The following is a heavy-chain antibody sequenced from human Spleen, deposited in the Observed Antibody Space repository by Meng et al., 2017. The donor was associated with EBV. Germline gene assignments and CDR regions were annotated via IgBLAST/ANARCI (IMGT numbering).Heavy chain of an antibody. V-gene: IGHV4-4*02. CDR3: ARRYCSSTSCYMGDCFDP. D-gene: IGHD2-2*02. Sequence: QVQLQESGPGLVNPSGTLSLTRGCXXGSISSTNWWSWFRQPPGKGLEWIGEIYHSGSTNYNQSLKSRVTISVDKSKNQFSLKLSSVTAADTAVYSCARRYCSSTSCYMGDCFDPWGQGTLVTVSS. CDR2: IYHSGST. J-gene: IGHJ5*02. CDR1: XGSISSTNW.